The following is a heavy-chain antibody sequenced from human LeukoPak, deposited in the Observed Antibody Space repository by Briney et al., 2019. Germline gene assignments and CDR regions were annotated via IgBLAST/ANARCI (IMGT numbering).Heavy chain of an antibody. J-gene: IGHJ4*02. CDR1: GGSFSGYY. CDR3: ARESFRLRWYPYYFDY. D-gene: IGHD4-23*01. V-gene: IGHV4-34*01. Sequence: SETLSLTCAVYGGSFSGYYWSRIRQPPGKGLEWIGEINHSGSTNYNPSLKSRVTISVDTSKNQFSLKLSSVTAADTAVYYCARESFRLRWYPYYFDYWGQGTLVTVSS. CDR2: INHSGST.